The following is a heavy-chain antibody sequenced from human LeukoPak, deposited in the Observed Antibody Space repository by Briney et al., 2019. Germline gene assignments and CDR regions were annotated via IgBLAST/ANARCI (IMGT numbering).Heavy chain of an antibody. CDR3: ARLAAGMATITGGLDY. V-gene: IGHV5-51*01. D-gene: IGHD5-24*01. CDR2: IYPGDSDT. J-gene: IGHJ4*02. CDR1: GYSFTSYW. Sequence: PGESLKISCKGSGYSFTSYWIGWVRQMPGKGLEWMGIIYPGDSDTRYSPSFQGQVTISADKSISTAYLQWSSLKASDTAMYYCARLAAGMATITGGLDYWGQGTLVTVSS.